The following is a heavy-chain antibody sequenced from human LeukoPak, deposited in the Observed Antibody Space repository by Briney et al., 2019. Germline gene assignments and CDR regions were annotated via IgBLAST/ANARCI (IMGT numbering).Heavy chain of an antibody. CDR3: AKDWGNKFASGSSYLDL. J-gene: IGHJ4*02. CDR1: GFTFSSYA. D-gene: IGHD3-10*01. Sequence: GGSLRLSCAASGFTFSSYAMHWVRQAPGKGLEWVAVISYDGSNKYYADSVKGRFTISRDNSKNTLYLQMNGLRPEDTAVYFCAKDWGNKFASGSSYLDLWGQGTLVTVSS. CDR2: ISYDGSNK. V-gene: IGHV3-30*04.